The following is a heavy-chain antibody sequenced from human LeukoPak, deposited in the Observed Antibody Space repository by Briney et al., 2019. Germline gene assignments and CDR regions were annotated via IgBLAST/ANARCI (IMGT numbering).Heavy chain of an antibody. V-gene: IGHV3-48*01. D-gene: IGHD4-17*01. Sequence: GGSLRLSCAASGLTISSYSMNWVRQASGKGLQWVSYISSSSSTIYYADSVKGRFTISRDNAKNSLYLQMNSLRAEDTAVYYCARDPDYGDYGAFDPWGQGTLVTVSS. CDR3: ARDPDYGDYGAFDP. J-gene: IGHJ5*02. CDR1: GLTISSYS. CDR2: ISSSSSTI.